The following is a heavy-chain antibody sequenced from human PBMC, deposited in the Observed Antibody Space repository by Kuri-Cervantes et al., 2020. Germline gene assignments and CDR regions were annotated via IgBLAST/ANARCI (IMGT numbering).Heavy chain of an antibody. Sequence: SETLSLTCTVSGGSISSSSYYWGWIRQPPGKGLKWIGRIYYSGSTYYNPSLKSRVTISVDTSKNQFSLKLSSVTAADTAVYYCARLWLEWTFDYWGQGTLVTVSS. CDR1: GGSISSSSYY. J-gene: IGHJ4*02. CDR3: ARLWLEWTFDY. CDR2: IYYSGST. D-gene: IGHD3-3*01. V-gene: IGHV4-39*01.